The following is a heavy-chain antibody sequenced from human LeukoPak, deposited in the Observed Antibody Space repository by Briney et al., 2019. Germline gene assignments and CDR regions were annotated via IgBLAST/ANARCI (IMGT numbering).Heavy chain of an antibody. CDR1: GFTFSNYW. J-gene: IGHJ4*02. CDR3: ARDLLYDSSGYYPGY. Sequence: PGESLRLSCAASGFTFSNYWMHWVRQAPGKGLVWVSRINTDGSSTNYADSVKGRFTISRDNAKNTLYLQMNSLRAEDTAVYYCARDLLYDSSGYYPGYWGQGTLVTVSS. CDR2: INTDGSST. D-gene: IGHD3-22*01. V-gene: IGHV3-74*01.